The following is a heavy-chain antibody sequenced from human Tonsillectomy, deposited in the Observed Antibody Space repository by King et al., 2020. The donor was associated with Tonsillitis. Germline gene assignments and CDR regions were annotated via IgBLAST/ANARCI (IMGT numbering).Heavy chain of an antibody. Sequence: QLQESGPGLVKPSETPSLTCTVSGGSISSYYWRWIRQPPGNGLEWIRSLYSNGSTNYNPSLQSPVTISVDTSKNQFSLKLSSVTAADTAMHYCARDQNYYDSSGYYRGGFDYWGHGTLVTVSS. CDR3: ARDQNYYDSSGYYRGGFDY. V-gene: IGHV4-59*01. CDR1: GGSISSYY. J-gene: IGHJ4*01. D-gene: IGHD3-22*01. CDR2: LYSNGST.